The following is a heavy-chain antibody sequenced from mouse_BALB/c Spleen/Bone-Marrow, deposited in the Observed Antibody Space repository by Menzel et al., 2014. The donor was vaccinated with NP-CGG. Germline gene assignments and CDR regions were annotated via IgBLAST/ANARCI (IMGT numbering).Heavy chain of an antibody. CDR2: IDPANGNT. J-gene: IGHJ4*01. V-gene: IGHV14-3*02. CDR3: ARGIFLCANSLLDY. Sequence: VQLQQSGAELVKPGPSVKLSCTASGSNIKDTYMHWVKQRPEQGLEWIGRIDPANGNTKYDPKFQGKATITADTSSNTAYLQLSSLTSEDTAMNRCARGIFLCANSLLDYWGRGRLVTGSS. D-gene: IGHD4-1*01. CDR1: GSNIKDTY.